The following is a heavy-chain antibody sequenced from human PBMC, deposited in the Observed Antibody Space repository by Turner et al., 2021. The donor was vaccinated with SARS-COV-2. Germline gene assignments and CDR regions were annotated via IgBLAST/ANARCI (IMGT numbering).Heavy chain of an antibody. CDR1: GGTFSSFA. J-gene: IGHJ4*02. D-gene: IGHD1-26*01. CDR2: IIPIFGAA. CDR3: ARDWAGGYNY. V-gene: IGHV1-69*01. Sequence: QVQLVQSGAEVTKPGSSVNVSCKASGGTFSSFAISWVRQAPGQGLGWMEGIIPIFGAANYAQKFQGRVTITADESTSTAYMELSSLRSEDTAVYYCARDWAGGYNYWGQGTLVTVSS.